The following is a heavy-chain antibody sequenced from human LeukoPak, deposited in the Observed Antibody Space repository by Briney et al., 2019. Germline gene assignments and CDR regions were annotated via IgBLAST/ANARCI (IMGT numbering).Heavy chain of an antibody. D-gene: IGHD3-16*01. Sequence: GGSLRLSCSASGFVFTIYTMYWVRQAPGKGPEYVSTISGSGNGFSIYYADSVKGRFTISRDNSKNIVYLQMNGLRGEDTAVYYCVKDFGRVRGTPDSWGQGTLVTVSS. CDR2: ISGSGNGFSI. J-gene: IGHJ4*02. CDR1: GFVFTIYT. V-gene: IGHV3-64D*06. CDR3: VKDFGRVRGTPDS.